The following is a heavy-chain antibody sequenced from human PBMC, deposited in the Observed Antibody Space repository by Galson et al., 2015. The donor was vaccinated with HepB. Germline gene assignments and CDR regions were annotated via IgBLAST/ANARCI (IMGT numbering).Heavy chain of an antibody. CDR3: ACVRGDY. Sequence: SLRLSCAASGFTFSNYWLHWVRQAPGKGLVWVSGINNDGRTTNHADSVKGRFTTSRDNANRMLYLQMNNLRVEDTAIYYCACVRGDYWSQGTLVTVSS. V-gene: IGHV3-74*01. CDR2: INNDGRTT. D-gene: IGHD5/OR15-5a*01. CDR1: GFTFSNYW. J-gene: IGHJ4*02.